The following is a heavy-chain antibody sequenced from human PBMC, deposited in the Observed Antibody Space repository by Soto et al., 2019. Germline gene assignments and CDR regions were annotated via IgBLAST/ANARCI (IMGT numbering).Heavy chain of an antibody. Sequence: GGSLRLSCAASGFTFSSYGMHWVRQAPGKGLEWVAVISYDGSNKYYADSVKGRFTISRDNSKNTLYLQMNSLRAEDTAVYYCAKGRLAVAGQLFDYWGQGTLVTVSS. J-gene: IGHJ4*02. V-gene: IGHV3-30*18. CDR1: GFTFSSYG. CDR3: AKGRLAVAGQLFDY. CDR2: ISYDGSNK. D-gene: IGHD6-19*01.